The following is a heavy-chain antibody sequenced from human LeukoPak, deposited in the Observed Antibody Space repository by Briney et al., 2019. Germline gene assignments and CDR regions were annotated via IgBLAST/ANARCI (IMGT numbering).Heavy chain of an antibody. V-gene: IGHV4-30-2*01. CDR3: ARVSLYGDRYYYYGMDV. CDR2: IYHSGST. J-gene: IGHJ6*02. CDR1: GGSISSGGYY. Sequence: SETLSLTCTVSGGSISSGGYYWSWIRQPPGKGLEWIGYIYHSGSTYYNPSLKSRVTISVDRSKNQFSLKLSSVTAADTAVCYCARVSLYGDRYYYYGMDVWGQGTTVTVSS. D-gene: IGHD4-17*01.